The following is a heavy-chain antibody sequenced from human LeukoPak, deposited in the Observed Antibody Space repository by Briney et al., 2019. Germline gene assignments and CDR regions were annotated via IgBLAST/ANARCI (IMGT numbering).Heavy chain of an antibody. V-gene: IGHV3-48*02. Sequence: GSLTLSCAASGFTFSSYSMNWVRQAPGKGLEWVSYISSSTNTIYYADSVKGRFTISRDNAKNSLFLQMNSLRDEDTAVYYCARGGYGANDDAFDIWGQGTMAMVSS. D-gene: IGHD4-23*01. CDR3: ARGGYGANDDAFDI. CDR2: ISSSTNTI. CDR1: GFTFSSYS. J-gene: IGHJ3*02.